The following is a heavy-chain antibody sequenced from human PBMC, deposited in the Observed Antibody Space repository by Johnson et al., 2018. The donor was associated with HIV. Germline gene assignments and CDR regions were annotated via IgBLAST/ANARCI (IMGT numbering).Heavy chain of an antibody. V-gene: IGHV3-30*19. CDR3: ARAPSPQTMAGTTDAFDI. CDR1: GFTFSSYG. J-gene: IGHJ3*02. CDR2: IWYDGSNK. Sequence: QVQLVESGGGVVQPGRSLRLSCAASGFTFSSYGIHWVRQAPGKGLDWVAVIWYDGSNKYSAASVKGRFTISRDTSKNTLYPQLNNLRADDTAVYSCARAPSPQTMAGTTDAFDIWGQGTMVTVSS. D-gene: IGHD6-19*01.